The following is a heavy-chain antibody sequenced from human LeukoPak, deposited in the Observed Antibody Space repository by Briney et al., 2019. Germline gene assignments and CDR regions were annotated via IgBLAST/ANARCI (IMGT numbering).Heavy chain of an antibody. Sequence: SETLSLTCTVSGGSIRSYYWSWIRQPPGKGLEWIGYIYYSGGTKYNPSLENRVTMSIDTSKKQFTLNLSSVTAADTAIFYCARRAVGYADSHYFDYWGQGLLVTVSS. J-gene: IGHJ4*02. D-gene: IGHD4-17*01. CDR3: ARRAVGYADSHYFDY. CDR2: IYYSGGT. V-gene: IGHV4-59*08. CDR1: GGSIRSYY.